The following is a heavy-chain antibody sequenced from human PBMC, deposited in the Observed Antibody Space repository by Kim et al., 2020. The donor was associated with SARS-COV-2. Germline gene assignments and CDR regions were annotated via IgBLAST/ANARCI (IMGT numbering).Heavy chain of an antibody. J-gene: IGHJ4*02. V-gene: IGHV3-23*03. CDR2: IYSGGSST. CDR1: EFTFSSYA. D-gene: IGHD5-12*01. Sequence: GGSLRLSCAASEFTFSSYAMSWVRQAPGKGLEWVSVIYSGGSSTYYADSVKGRFTISRDNSKNTLYLQMNSLRAEDTAVYYCAKSFGSDIADFDYWGQGTLVTVSS. CDR3: AKSFGSDIADFDY.